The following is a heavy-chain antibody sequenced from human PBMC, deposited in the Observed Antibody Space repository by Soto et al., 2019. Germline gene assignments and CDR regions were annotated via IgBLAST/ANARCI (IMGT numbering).Heavy chain of an antibody. CDR2: IYYSGST. V-gene: IGHV4-31*03. CDR3: ARARMVRGIIYYYGMDV. Sequence: QVQLQESGPGLVKSSQTLSLTCTVSGGSISSDGNYWSWIRQHPGKGLEWLGYIYYSGSTNYNPSLKSRVTISVDTSKNQFSLKLNSVTAAATAVYYCARARMVRGIIYYYGMDVWGQGTTVTVSS. J-gene: IGHJ6*02. D-gene: IGHD3-10*01. CDR1: GGSISSDGNY.